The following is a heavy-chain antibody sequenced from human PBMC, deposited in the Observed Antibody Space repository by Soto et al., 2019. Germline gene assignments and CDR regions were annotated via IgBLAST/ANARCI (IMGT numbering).Heavy chain of an antibody. CDR1: GFTFSSYA. V-gene: IGHV3-30-3*01. D-gene: IGHD6-13*01. Sequence: QVQLVESGGGVVQPGRSLRLSCAASGFTFSSYAMHWVRQAPGKGLEWVAVISYDGSNKYYADSVKGRFTISRDNSKNPLYLQMSSLRAEDTAVYYCSRASVMTTKNSAAGTSFDYWGQGTLVTVSS. CDR3: SRASVMTTKNSAAGTSFDY. CDR2: ISYDGSNK. J-gene: IGHJ4*02.